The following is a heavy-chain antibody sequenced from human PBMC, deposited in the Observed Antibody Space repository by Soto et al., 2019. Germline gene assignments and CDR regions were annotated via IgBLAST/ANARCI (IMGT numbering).Heavy chain of an antibody. CDR2: IYYSGST. D-gene: IGHD2-15*01. Sequence: SGNLSLPCTVSGGSISSSSYYWGWIRQPPGKGLEWHGSIYYSGSTYYNPSLKSRVTISVDTPKNQFSLKLSSVTAADTAVYYCARYDIVVVVAATQAFDIWGQGTMVTVSS. V-gene: IGHV4-39*01. CDR1: GGSISSSSYY. CDR3: ARYDIVVVVAATQAFDI. J-gene: IGHJ3*02.